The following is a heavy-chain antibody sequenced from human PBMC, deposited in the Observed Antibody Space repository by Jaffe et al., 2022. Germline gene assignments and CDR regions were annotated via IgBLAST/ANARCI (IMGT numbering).Heavy chain of an antibody. CDR1: GYNFNTYY. V-gene: IGHV1-46*02. Sequence: QLVQSGAEVREPGASVKISCQAYGYNFNTYYIFWLRQAPGQGLEWMGTIAPGGGTTSYSESLQDRVTMTRDTSTSTVYLEMRSLGSHDTAVYYCARDASGSYYYRENWFDPWGQGTLVTVSS. CDR3: ARDASGSYYYRENWFDP. J-gene: IGHJ5*02. CDR2: IAPGGGTT. D-gene: IGHD3-10*01.